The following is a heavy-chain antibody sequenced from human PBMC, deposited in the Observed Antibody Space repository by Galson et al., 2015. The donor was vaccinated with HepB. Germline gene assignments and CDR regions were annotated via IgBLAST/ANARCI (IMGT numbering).Heavy chain of an antibody. V-gene: IGHV1-2*02. CDR3: ARGGRGMDV. CDR2: INPRTGGT. J-gene: IGHJ6*02. CDR1: GYTFTDNY. Sequence: SVKVSCKASGYTFTDNYVHWVRQAPGQGLEWVGYINPRTGGTKYAQTFQGRVTMTRDTSITTVYMDLTRLKSDDTAVYYCARGGRGMDVWGQGTTVTVSS.